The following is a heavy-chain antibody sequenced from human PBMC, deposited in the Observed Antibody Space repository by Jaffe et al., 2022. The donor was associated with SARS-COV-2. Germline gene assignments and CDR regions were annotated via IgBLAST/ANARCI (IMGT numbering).Heavy chain of an antibody. CDR1: GFTFTNYW. CDR2: IKQGGSEK. J-gene: IGHJ5*02. Sequence: EVQLVESGGGLVQPGGSLRLSCAASGFTFTNYWMSWVRQAPGKGLEWVANIKQGGSEKYYVDSVEGRFTISRDNAKNSLYLQMNSLRAEDTAVYYCARSISGSYSPLWFDPWGQGTLVTVSS. CDR3: ARSISGSYSPLWFDP. V-gene: IGHV3-7*01. D-gene: IGHD1-26*01.